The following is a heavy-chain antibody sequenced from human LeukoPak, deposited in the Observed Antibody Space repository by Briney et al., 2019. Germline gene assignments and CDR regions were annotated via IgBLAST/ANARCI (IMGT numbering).Heavy chain of an antibody. J-gene: IGHJ4*02. D-gene: IGHD6-6*01. CDR2: INPNSSGT. V-gene: IGHV1-2*02. Sequence: ASVKVSCKASGYTFTGYYIHWVRQAPGQGLEWMGWINPNSSGTTYAQKFQGRVTMTRDTSISTAYMDLSRLRSADTAMYYCARQTMAARLTDYWGQGTLVTVSS. CDR3: ARQTMAARLTDY. CDR1: GYTFTGYY.